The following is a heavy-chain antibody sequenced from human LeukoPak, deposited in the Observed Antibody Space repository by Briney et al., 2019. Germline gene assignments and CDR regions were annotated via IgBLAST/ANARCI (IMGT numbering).Heavy chain of an antibody. J-gene: IGHJ4*02. CDR2: IYTSGST. Sequence: SETLSLTCTVSGGSISSYHWSWIRQPAGKGLEWIGRIYTSGSTNYNPSLKSRVTMSVDTSKNQFSLKLSSATAVDTAVYYCAKDGAYGSGSYQDYWGQGTLVTVSS. CDR1: GGSISSYH. D-gene: IGHD3-10*01. CDR3: AKDGAYGSGSYQDY. V-gene: IGHV4-4*07.